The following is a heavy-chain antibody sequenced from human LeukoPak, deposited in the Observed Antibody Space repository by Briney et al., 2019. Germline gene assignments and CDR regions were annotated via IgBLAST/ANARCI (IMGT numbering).Heavy chain of an antibody. J-gene: IGHJ4*02. D-gene: IGHD5-24*01. CDR2: ISYTGVT. V-gene: IGHV4-59*01. CDR1: GGSLTSYY. Sequence: SETLSLTCTVSGGSLTSYYWSWIRQPPGKGLEWISYISYTGVTNYSPSLKSRVTISVDTSRNLFSLKLSNLTAADTAFYYCARIQMQSFDYWGQGTLVTVSS. CDR3: ARIQMQSFDY.